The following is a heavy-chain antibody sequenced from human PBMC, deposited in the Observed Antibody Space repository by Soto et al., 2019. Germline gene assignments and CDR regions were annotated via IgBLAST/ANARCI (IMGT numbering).Heavy chain of an antibody. V-gene: IGHV1-2*04. J-gene: IGHJ6*02. Sequence: ASVKVSCKASGYTFTGYYMHWVRQAPGQGVEWMGWINPNSGGTNYAQKFQGWVTMTRDTSISTAYMELSRLRSDHTAVYYCARDRIAAAGWSYGMDVWGQGTTVTVSS. CDR2: INPNSGGT. CDR1: GYTFTGYY. CDR3: ARDRIAAAGWSYGMDV. D-gene: IGHD6-13*01.